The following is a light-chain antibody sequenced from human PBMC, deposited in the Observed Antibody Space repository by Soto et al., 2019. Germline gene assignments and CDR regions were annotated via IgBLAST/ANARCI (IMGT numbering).Light chain of an antibody. Sequence: EIQMSKSPSSLSASVGDRITITCQASQDISKYLNWYQHKPGKAPKLLIYAASSLQSGVPSRFSGSGSGTDFTLTISSRQPEDFATYYCQQSYSTPQTFGQVTKV. CDR1: QDISKY. CDR2: AAS. CDR3: QQSYSTPQT. J-gene: IGKJ1*01. V-gene: IGKV1-39*01.